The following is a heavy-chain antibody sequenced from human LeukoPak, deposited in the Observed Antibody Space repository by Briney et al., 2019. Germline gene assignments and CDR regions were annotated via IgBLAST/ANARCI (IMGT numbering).Heavy chain of an antibody. J-gene: IGHJ6*02. CDR2: MYTSGTT. Sequence: PSETLSLTCTVSGGSISTYYWSWIRQPAGKGLEWIGRMYTSGTTKYNPSLKSQVTMSVDTSNNQFSLKVSSVTAADTAVYYCARDQGSYYGVDVWGQGTTVTVSS. V-gene: IGHV4-4*07. CDR1: GGSISTYY. CDR3: ARDQGSYYGVDV.